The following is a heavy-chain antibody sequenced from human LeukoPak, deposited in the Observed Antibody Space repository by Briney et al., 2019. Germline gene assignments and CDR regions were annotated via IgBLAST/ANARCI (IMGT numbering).Heavy chain of an antibody. CDR3: ARKTDRPGEVGRDRYFDL. CDR2: INVGGDAT. V-gene: IGHV3-48*03. D-gene: IGHD6-6*01. Sequence: PGGSLRLSCVISGFTFSHYEMIWVRQAPGKGLEWVSYINVGGDATHFADSMKGRFTMSRDDAKNSVYLQLNSLRAEDTAIHYCARKTDRPGEVGRDRYFDLWGRGTLVTVSS. CDR1: GFTFSHYE. J-gene: IGHJ2*01.